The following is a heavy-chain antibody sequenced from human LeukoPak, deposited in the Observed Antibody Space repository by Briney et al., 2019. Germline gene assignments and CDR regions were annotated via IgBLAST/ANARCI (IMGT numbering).Heavy chain of an antibody. CDR2: FDPEDGET. CDR3: ATGIYDILTGYQPYYFDY. Sequence: ASVKVSCMVSGYTLTELSMHWVRQAPGKGLEWMGGFDPEDGETIYAQKFQGRVTMTEDTSTDPAYMELSSLRSEDTAVYYCATGIYDILTGYQPYYFDYWGQGTLVTVSS. D-gene: IGHD3-9*01. J-gene: IGHJ4*02. CDR1: GYTLTELS. V-gene: IGHV1-24*01.